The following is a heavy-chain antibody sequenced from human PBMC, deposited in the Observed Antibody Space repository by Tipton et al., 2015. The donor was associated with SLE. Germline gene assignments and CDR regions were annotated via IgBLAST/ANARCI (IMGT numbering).Heavy chain of an antibody. Sequence: TLSLTCAVSGGSISSNNWWTWVRQSPGKGLEWIGGIYHSGDTNHNPSLESRVTISLDKSKNQVSLKLISMTAADTAVYYCAREGSSWYYFDYWGQGTLVTVSS. CDR1: GGSISSNNW. CDR2: IYHSGDT. J-gene: IGHJ4*02. D-gene: IGHD6-13*01. CDR3: AREGSSWYYFDY. V-gene: IGHV4-4*02.